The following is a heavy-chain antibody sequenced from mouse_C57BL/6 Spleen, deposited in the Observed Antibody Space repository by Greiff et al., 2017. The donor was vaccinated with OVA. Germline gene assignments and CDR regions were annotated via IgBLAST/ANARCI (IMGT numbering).Heavy chain of an antibody. V-gene: IGHV1-19*01. CDR2: INPYNGGT. J-gene: IGHJ4*01. D-gene: IGHD3-2*02. Sequence: VQLQQSGPVLVKPGASVKMSCKASGYTFTDYYMNWVKQSHGKSLEWIGVINPYNGGTSYNQKFKGKATLTVDKSSSTAYMELNSLTSEDSAVYYCAREDSSGYNYAMDYWGQGTSVTVSS. CDR1: GYTFTDYY. CDR3: AREDSSGYNYAMDY.